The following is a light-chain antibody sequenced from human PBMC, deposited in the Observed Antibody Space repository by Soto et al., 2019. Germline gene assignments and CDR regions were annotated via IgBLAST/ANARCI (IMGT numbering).Light chain of an antibody. CDR3: MQALQTWT. J-gene: IGKJ1*01. V-gene: IGKV3-20*01. CDR1: QSVSSSY. CDR2: SIS. Sequence: EIVLTQSPATPSLSPGERATLSCRASQSVSSSYLAWYQQKPGQAPRLLIYSISSRATGIPDRFSGSGSGTDFTLKISRVEAEDVGVYYCMQALQTWTFGQGTKVDIK.